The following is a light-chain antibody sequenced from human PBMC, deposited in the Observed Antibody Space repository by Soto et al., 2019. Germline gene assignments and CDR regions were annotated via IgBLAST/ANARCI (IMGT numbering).Light chain of an antibody. J-gene: IGKJ3*01. CDR3: QQSYSTPPWFT. Sequence: EIVLTQSPGTLSLSPGERATLSCRASQSVSSNYLAWYQQRPGQPPRLLIYAVSSRATGIPDRFSGSGSATDFTLTISRLESEDFATYYCQQSYSTPPWFTFGPGTKVDIK. CDR1: QSVSSNY. CDR2: AVS. V-gene: IGKV3-20*01.